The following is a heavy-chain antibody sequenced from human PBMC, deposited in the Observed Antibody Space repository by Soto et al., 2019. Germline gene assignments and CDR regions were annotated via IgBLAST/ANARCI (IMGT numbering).Heavy chain of an antibody. V-gene: IGHV3-30-3*01. Sequence: QVLLVESGGGVVQPGRSLRLSCAASGFTFSSYAMHWVRQAPGKGLEWVAVTSYDGSNKYYADSVKGRFTISRDNSKNTLYLQMNSLRPEDTAVYYCARDRVYSRYYFDCWGQGTLVTVSS. D-gene: IGHD5-18*01. CDR2: TSYDGSNK. CDR3: ARDRVYSRYYFDC. J-gene: IGHJ4*02. CDR1: GFTFSSYA.